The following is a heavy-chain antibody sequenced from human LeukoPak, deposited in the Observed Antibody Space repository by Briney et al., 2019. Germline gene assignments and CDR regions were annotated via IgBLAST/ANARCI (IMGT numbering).Heavy chain of an antibody. J-gene: IGHJ3*02. CDR3: ARPIAAASIDAFDI. V-gene: IGHV4-34*01. D-gene: IGHD6-13*01. CDR2: INHSRTT. CDR1: GGSFSGYY. Sequence: SETLSLTCAVYGGSFSGYYWSWIRQPPGKGLEWIGGINHSRTTNYNPSLKSRVTISVDTSKNQFSLKLSSVTAADTAVYYCARPIAAASIDAFDIWGQGTMVTVSS.